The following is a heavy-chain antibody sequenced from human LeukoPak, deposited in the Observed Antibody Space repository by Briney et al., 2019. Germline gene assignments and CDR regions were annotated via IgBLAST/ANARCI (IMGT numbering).Heavy chain of an antibody. V-gene: IGHV1-46*01. CDR1: GYTFTGYY. D-gene: IGHD3-9*01. Sequence: ASVKVSCKASGYTFTGYYMHWVRQAPGQGLEWMGIINPSGGSTTYAQKFQGRVTMTRDMSTSTVYMELSSLRSEDTAVYYCARGAYVLRYFDWSYFFDFWGQGTLVTVSS. CDR2: INPSGGST. CDR3: ARGAYVLRYFDWSYFFDF. J-gene: IGHJ4*02.